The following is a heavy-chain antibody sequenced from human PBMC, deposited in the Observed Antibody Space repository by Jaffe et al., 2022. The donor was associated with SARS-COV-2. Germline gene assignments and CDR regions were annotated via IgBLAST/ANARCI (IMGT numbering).Heavy chain of an antibody. J-gene: IGHJ5*02. CDR1: GYTFTNYA. D-gene: IGHD3-22*01. CDR2: INAGNGNT. CDR3: ARVTKDYHDSSGYLEGWFDP. V-gene: IGHV1-3*01. Sequence: QVQLVQSGAEVKKPGASVKVSCKASGYTFTNYAMHWVRQAPGQRLEWMGWINAGNGNTKYSQKFQGRVTITRDTSASTAYMELSSLRSEDTAVYYCARVTKDYHDSSGYLEGWFDPWGQGTLVTVSS.